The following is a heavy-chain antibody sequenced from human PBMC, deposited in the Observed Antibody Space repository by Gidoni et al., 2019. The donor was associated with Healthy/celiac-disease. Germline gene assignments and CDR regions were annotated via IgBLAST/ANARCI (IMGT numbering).Heavy chain of an antibody. CDR3: ARGDPYYYGMDV. V-gene: IGHV3-74*01. J-gene: IGHJ6*02. CDR1: GFTFSSYW. Sequence: EVQLVESGGGLVQPGGSLRLSCAASGFTFSSYWMHWVRQAPGKGLVWVSRIKRDGSSTSDADSVKGRFTNSRDNAKNTLYLQMNSLRAEDTAVDYCARGDPYYYGMDVWGQGTTVTVSS. CDR2: IKRDGSST.